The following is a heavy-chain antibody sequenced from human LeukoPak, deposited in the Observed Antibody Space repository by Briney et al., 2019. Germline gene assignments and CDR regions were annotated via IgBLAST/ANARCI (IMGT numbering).Heavy chain of an antibody. J-gene: IGHJ6*02. V-gene: IGHV3-53*01. CDR2: IYSGGST. CDR3: ASVPDFYGSGSYYNNYGMDV. Sequence: PGGSLRLSCAASGFTVSSNYMSWVRQAPGKGLEWVSVIYSGGSTYYADSVKGRFTISRDNSKNTLYLQMNSLRAEDTAVYYCASVPDFYGSGSYYNNYGMDVWGQGTTVTVSS. D-gene: IGHD3-10*01. CDR1: GFTVSSNY.